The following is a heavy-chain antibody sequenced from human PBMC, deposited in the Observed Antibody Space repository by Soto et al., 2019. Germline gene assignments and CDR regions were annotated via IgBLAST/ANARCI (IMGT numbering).Heavy chain of an antibody. D-gene: IGHD3-10*01. J-gene: IGHJ4*02. CDR1: GYTFASYT. Sequence: QVHLVQSGAEVKKPGASVKVSCKASGYTFASYTMHWVRQAPGQGLEWMGWINAYNGNTKYSQKFQGRVTITRDTSASTAYMELSSLKSEDTAVYYCARSLFGDYYFDYWGQGSLDTVSS. CDR3: ARSLFGDYYFDY. CDR2: INAYNGNT. V-gene: IGHV1-3*01.